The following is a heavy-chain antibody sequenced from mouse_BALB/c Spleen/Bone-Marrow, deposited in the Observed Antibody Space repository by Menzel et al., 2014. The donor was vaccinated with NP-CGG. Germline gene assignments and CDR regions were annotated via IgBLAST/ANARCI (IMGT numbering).Heavy chain of an antibody. V-gene: IGHV1-4*02. D-gene: IGHD1-1*01. CDR3: AKPTVVAHFDY. CDR2: INPSSDYT. CDR1: GYTFSSYT. J-gene: IGHJ2*01. Sequence: ESAAELARPGASVKMSCKASGYTFSSYTMRWVKQRPGQDLEWIGFINPSSDYTEYNQKFKDKTTLTADKSSNTAYMQLSSLTSEDSAVYYCAKPTVVAHFDYWGQGTTLTVSS.